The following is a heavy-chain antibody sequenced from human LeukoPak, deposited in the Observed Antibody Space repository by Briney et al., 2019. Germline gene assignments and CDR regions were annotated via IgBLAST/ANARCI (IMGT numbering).Heavy chain of an antibody. CDR2: IKQDGSEK. J-gene: IGHJ5*02. CDR1: GLTVSNHW. Sequence: GGSLRLSCVASGLTVSNHWMSWVRQAPGKGLEWVANIKQDGSEKYYVDSVKGRFTISRDNAKNSLYLQMNSLRAEDTAVYYCARARDGYNAWGQGTLVTVSS. CDR3: ARARDGYNA. D-gene: IGHD5-24*01. V-gene: IGHV3-7*04.